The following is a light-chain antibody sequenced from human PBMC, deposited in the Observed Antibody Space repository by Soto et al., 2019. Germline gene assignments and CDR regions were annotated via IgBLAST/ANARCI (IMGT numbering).Light chain of an antibody. V-gene: IGLV1-44*01. CDR1: SSNIGSKT. Sequence: QSVLTQPPSASGTPGQRVTISCSGSSSNIGSKTVNWYQQLPGTAPKLLIYTNKQRPSGVPDRFSGSKSGTSASLAISGLQSEDEADYYCAAWDDSLNGPVFGGGTKLTVL. CDR3: AAWDDSLNGPV. CDR2: TNK. J-gene: IGLJ3*02.